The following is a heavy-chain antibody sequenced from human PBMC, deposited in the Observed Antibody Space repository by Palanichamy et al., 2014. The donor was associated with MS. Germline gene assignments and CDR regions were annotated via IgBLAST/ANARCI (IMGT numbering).Heavy chain of an antibody. D-gene: IGHD2-2*01. J-gene: IGHJ4*02. V-gene: IGHV3-48*03. Sequence: EVQLVESGGGLVQPGGSLRLSCVASGFTFSSYEMNWVRQAPGKGLEWISHVSSSGGTLYYADSVKGRFTISRDNAKNSLYLQMNSLRAEDTALYYCARRYCSSTSCLIDYWGQGTLVTVSS. CDR3: ARRYCSSTSCLIDY. CDR1: GFTFSSYE. CDR2: VSSSGGTL.